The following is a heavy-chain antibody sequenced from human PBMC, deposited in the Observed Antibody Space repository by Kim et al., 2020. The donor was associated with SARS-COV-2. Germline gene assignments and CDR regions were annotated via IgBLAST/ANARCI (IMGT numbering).Heavy chain of an antibody. J-gene: IGHJ4*02. CDR3: AKARGGSDAAFDY. V-gene: IGHV3-33*06. D-gene: IGHD1-26*01. Sequence: YADSVTGRFTIARDNSKNTLDLQMNSLRAEDTAVYYCAKARGGSDAAFDYWGQGTLVTVSS.